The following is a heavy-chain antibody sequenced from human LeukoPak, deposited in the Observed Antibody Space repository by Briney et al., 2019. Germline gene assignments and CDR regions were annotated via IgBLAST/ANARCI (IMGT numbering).Heavy chain of an antibody. CDR1: GFTVSSNY. V-gene: IGHV3-23*01. CDR2: ISGSGGST. D-gene: IGHD3-10*01. Sequence: GGSLRLSCAASGFTVSSNYMSWVRQAPGKGLEWVSAISGSGGSTYYADSVKGRFAISRDDSKNTLFLDMHSLRAEDTALYYCTKRVDGSGTYYIDYWGQGTLVTVSS. J-gene: IGHJ4*02. CDR3: TKRVDGSGTYYIDY.